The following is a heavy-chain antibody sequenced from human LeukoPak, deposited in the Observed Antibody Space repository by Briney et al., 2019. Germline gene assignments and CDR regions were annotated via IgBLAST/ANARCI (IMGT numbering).Heavy chain of an antibody. CDR3: AKESYSYGMFDY. Sequence: GGSLRLSWAAPGFTFSSYAMSWVGRAPGKGREWASAISGSGGSTYYADSVKGRFTISRDNSKNTLYLQMNSLRAEDTAVYYCAKESYSYGMFDYWGQGTLVTVSS. CDR2: ISGSGGST. D-gene: IGHD5-18*01. J-gene: IGHJ4*02. CDR1: GFTFSSYA. V-gene: IGHV3-23*01.